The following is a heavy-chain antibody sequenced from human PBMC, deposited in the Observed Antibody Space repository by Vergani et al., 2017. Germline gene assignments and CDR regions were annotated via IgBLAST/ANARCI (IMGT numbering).Heavy chain of an antibody. CDR1: GFTFSTYA. D-gene: IGHD1-26*01. J-gene: IGHJ4*02. CDR3: VKEAGSYENFFDS. Sequence: EVQLLESGGSLKQPGGSVRLSCAASGFTFSTYAMHWVRQAPGKGLEWVSALTGGGGSTYYADSFKGLFIISRDNSRDTLYLQMHSLRPEDTVTYYCVKEAGSYENFFDSWGQGTLVTVSS. CDR2: LTGGGGST. V-gene: IGHV3-23*01.